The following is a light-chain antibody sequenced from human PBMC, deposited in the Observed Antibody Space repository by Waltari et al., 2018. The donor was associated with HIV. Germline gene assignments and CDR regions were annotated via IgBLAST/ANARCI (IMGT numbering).Light chain of an antibody. V-gene: IGKV3-20*01. CDR3: QQYGSSPCT. J-gene: IGKJ2*02. CDR1: QSISSGY. CDR2: GAS. Sequence: ELVLTQSPPTLYLSPGDRATLSCRASQSISSGYLAWYQQKPGQAPRLLIFGASSRATGIPDRFSGIGSGTVFTLTISSLEPEDFAMYYCQQYGSSPCTFGQGTKLEIK.